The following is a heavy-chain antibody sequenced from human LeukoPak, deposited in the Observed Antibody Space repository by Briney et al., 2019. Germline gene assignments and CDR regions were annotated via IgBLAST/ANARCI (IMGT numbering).Heavy chain of an antibody. CDR2: ISGRGGST. CDR3: AKKMSGRPTGAFDI. J-gene: IGHJ3*02. CDR1: GLTFSSYA. D-gene: IGHD1-1*01. V-gene: IGHV3-23*01. Sequence: PGGSLSLSCATYGLTFSSYAVSWVRQAPGKGLGWDSAISGRGGSTYYAASVKGRFTISRDNSKNTLYLQMNSLRAEDTAVYYCAKKMSGRPTGAFDIWGQGTMVTVSS.